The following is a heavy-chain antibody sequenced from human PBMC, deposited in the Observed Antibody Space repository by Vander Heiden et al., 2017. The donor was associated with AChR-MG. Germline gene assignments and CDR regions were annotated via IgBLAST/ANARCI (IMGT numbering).Heavy chain of an antibody. J-gene: IGHJ4*02. V-gene: IGHV3-48*03. CDR1: GFIFRIYE. D-gene: IGHD2-21*02. CDR2: ISSDSSEI. CDR3: ARLPRSRDCGGDCYGAADY. Sequence: EVQLVESGGGLVQPGGSLRLSCTASGFIFRIYEMNWVRQAPGRGLEWISYISSDSSEIYNADSVEGRFTISRDNAKNSLYLQMNSLRAEDTAVYYCARLPRSRDCGGDCYGAADYWGQGTLGTVSS.